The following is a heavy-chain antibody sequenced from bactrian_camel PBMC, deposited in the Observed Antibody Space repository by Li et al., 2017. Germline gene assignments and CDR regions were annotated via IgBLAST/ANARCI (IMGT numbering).Heavy chain of an antibody. CDR1: GFTFSDHD. D-gene: IGHD7*01. V-gene: IGHV3S31*01. J-gene: IGHJ4*01. CDR2: VSVEGDTTSTP. Sequence: DVQLVESGGSLVQPGGSLRLSCAASGFTFSDHDMGWFRQAPGKEREAVAHVSVEGDTTSTPSYADSVKGRFTVSRDNARNTLDLQMNSLKPDDTAVYYCALDARPCGYFSKDVAWWNYWGQGTQVTVS. CDR3: ALDARPCGYFSKDVAWWNY.